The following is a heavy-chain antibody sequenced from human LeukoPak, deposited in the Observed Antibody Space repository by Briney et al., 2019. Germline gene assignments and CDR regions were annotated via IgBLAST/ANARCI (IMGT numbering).Heavy chain of an antibody. Sequence: PGGSLRLSCAASGFTFDDYAMHWVRQAPGKGLEWVSGISWNSGSIGYADSVKGRFTISRDNAKNSLYLQMNSLRAEDTALYYCAKDIGVAGTGGFDYWGQGTLVTVSS. D-gene: IGHD6-19*01. CDR2: ISWNSGSI. J-gene: IGHJ4*02. CDR3: AKDIGVAGTGGFDY. V-gene: IGHV3-9*01. CDR1: GFTFDDYA.